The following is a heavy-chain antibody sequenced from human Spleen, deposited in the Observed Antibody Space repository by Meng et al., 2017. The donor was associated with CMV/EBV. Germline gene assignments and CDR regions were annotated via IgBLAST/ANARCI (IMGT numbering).Heavy chain of an antibody. V-gene: IGHV4-4*02. CDR1: GGSVSSSNW. CDR2: IYHSGIT. CDR3: ASSSGELFYFDY. J-gene: IGHJ4*02. D-gene: IGHD3-10*01. Sequence: AVSGGSVSSSNWWSWVRQSPGKGLEWIGEIYHSGITNHNPSLKSRVTISVDKSKNQFSLKLSSVTAADTAVYYCASSSGELFYFDYWGQGTLVTVSS.